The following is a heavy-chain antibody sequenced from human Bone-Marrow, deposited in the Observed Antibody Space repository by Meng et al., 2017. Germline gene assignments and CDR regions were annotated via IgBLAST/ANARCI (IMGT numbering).Heavy chain of an antibody. D-gene: IGHD3-10*01. V-gene: IGHV2-70*01. CDR2: IDWDDDK. CDR3: ARSPMAQAGLSENWFDP. CDR1: GFSLSTSGMC. Sequence: SGPTLVKPTQTLTLTCTFSGFSLSTSGMCVSWIRQPPGKALEWLALIDWDDDKYYSTSLKTRLTISKDTSKNQVVLKMTNMDPVDTATYYCARSPMAQAGLSENWFDPWGQGTLVTVSS. J-gene: IGHJ5*02.